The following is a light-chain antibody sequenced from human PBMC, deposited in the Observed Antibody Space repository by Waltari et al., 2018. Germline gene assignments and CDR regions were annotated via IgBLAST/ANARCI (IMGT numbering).Light chain of an antibody. CDR3: QQYNSYSWT. CDR2: DAS. CDR1: QSIGSL. J-gene: IGKJ1*01. Sequence: DIQMTQSPSTLSASVGDRVTITCRASQSIGSLLAWYQQKPGKAPKLLIYDASSLESGVPSRFSGSGSGTEFTLTINSLQPDDFATYYCQQYNSYSWTFGQGTKVEIK. V-gene: IGKV1-5*01.